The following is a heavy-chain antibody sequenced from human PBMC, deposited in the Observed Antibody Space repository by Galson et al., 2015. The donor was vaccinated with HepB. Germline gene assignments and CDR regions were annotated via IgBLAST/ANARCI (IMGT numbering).Heavy chain of an antibody. Sequence: SETLSLTCTVSGGSISSYYWSWIRQPPGKGLEWIGYIYYSGSTNYNPSLKSRVTISVDTSKNQFSLKLSSVTAADTAVYYCARHLPYYYDSSGYYPRHGAFDYWGQGTLVTVSS. J-gene: IGHJ4*02. CDR1: GGSISSYY. CDR2: IYYSGST. CDR3: ARHLPYYYDSSGYYPRHGAFDY. V-gene: IGHV4-59*08. D-gene: IGHD3-22*01.